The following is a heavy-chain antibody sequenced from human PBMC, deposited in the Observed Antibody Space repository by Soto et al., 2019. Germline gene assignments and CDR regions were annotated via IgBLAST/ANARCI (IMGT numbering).Heavy chain of an antibody. D-gene: IGHD3-22*01. Sequence: PSETLSLTCTVSGGSISSGGYYWSWIRQHPGKGLEWIGYIYYSGSTYYNPSLKSRVTISVDTSKNQFSLKLSSVTAADTAVYYCARSAYYYDSSGYFFWGQGTLVTVSS. CDR2: IYYSGST. CDR3: ARSAYYYDSSGYFF. CDR1: GGSISSGGYY. V-gene: IGHV4-31*03. J-gene: IGHJ4*02.